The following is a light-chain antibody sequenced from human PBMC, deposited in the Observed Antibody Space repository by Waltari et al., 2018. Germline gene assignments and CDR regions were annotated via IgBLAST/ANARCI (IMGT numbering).Light chain of an antibody. V-gene: IGKV1-39*01. Sequence: IQMTQSPSSLPASVGDRVTITCRASQSISSSLNWYQQIPGKAPKLLIYVASTLRSGVPSRFIGSGSGTDFSLTISSLQPEDFATYYCQQSYTTAFTFGQGTKLEIK. J-gene: IGKJ2*01. CDR2: VAS. CDR3: QQSYTTAFT. CDR1: QSISSS.